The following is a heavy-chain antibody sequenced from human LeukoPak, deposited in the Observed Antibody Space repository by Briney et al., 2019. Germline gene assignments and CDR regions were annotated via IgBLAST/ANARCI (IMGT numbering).Heavy chain of an antibody. Sequence: PGGSLRLSCSASGXPVSSYYMSWVRQAPGKGLEWVSVIYIGGRTYYADSVTGRFTISRDNSKNTLYLQMNSLRAEDTAVYYCARCLGGDYVSDTYWYFDLWGRGTLVTVSS. V-gene: IGHV3-53*01. J-gene: IGHJ2*01. CDR1: GXPVSSYY. CDR2: IYIGGRT. D-gene: IGHD4-17*01. CDR3: ARCLGGDYVSDTYWYFDL.